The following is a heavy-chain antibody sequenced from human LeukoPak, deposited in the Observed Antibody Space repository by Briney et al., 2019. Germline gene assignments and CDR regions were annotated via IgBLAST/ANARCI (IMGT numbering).Heavy chain of an antibody. J-gene: IGHJ4*02. V-gene: IGHV3-30*02. D-gene: IGHD2-2*01. CDR1: GFTFSSYG. CDR2: IRYDGSNK. Sequence: GGSLRLSCAESGFTFSSYGMHWVRQAPGKGLEWVAFIRYDGSNKYYADSVKGRFTISRDNSKNTLYLQMNSLRAEDTAVYYCAKGSGIVVVPAAMAEDVDYWGQGTLVTVSS. CDR3: AKGSGIVVVPAAMAEDVDY.